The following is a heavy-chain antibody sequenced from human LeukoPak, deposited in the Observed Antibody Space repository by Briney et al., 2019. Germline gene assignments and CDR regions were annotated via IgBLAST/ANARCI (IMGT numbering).Heavy chain of an antibody. CDR3: ARVGGYCSSTSCYPTNQDYYYYGMDV. J-gene: IGHJ6*02. Sequence: GASVKVSCKASGGTFSSYAISWVRQAPGQGLEWMGRIIPILGIASYAQKFQGRVTITADKSTSTAYMELSSLRSEDTAVYYCARVGGYCSSTSCYPTNQDYYYYGMDVWGQGTTVTVSS. V-gene: IGHV1-69*04. D-gene: IGHD2-2*01. CDR1: GGTFSSYA. CDR2: IIPILGIA.